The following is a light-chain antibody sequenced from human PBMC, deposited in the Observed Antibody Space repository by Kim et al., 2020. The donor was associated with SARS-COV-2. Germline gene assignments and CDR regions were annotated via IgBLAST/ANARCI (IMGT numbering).Light chain of an antibody. Sequence: QSITISCTGTSSDVGGYKYVSWYQQHPGKAPKLMIYDVSNRPSGVSNRFSGSKSGNTASLTISGLQAEDEADYYCSSYTSSSTLVFGGGTQLTVL. J-gene: IGLJ2*01. V-gene: IGLV2-14*03. CDR2: DVS. CDR3: SSYTSSSTLV. CDR1: SSDVGGYKY.